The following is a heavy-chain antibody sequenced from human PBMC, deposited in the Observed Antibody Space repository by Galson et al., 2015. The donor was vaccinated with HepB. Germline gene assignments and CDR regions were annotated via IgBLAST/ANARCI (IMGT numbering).Heavy chain of an antibody. V-gene: IGHV3-48*02. CDR3: AGPLPYGYPFDY. D-gene: IGHD5-18*01. CDR2: ISSSSSVI. J-gene: IGHJ4*02. CDR1: GFTFSRNG. Sequence: SLRLSCAASGFTFSRNGMNWVRQAPGKGLEWISYISSSSSVIYYADSVKGRFTISRDNAKNSLYLQMNSLRDEDTAVYYCAGPLPYGYPFDYWGQGTLVTVSS.